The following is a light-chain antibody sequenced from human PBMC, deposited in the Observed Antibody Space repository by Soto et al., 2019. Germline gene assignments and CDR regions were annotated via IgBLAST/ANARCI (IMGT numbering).Light chain of an antibody. V-gene: IGKV1-17*01. CDR2: SAS. Sequence: DIQMTQFPSSLSASVGDRVTITCRASKRLIFSASTLDSGVPSRFSGGGFGTEFTLTISSLQPEDFATYYCLHHYNYPLTLGGGTKVEIK. J-gene: IGKJ4*01. CDR3: LHHYNYPLT.